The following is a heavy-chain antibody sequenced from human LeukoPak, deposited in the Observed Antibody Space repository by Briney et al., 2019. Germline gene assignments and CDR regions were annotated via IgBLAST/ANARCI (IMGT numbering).Heavy chain of an antibody. CDR1: GFNFNAYS. Sequence: GGSLRLSCAASGFNFNAYSLNWVRQAPGKGLEWLSYISHTGTIYYSDSVKGRFTISREDAEASVFLQMNSLRTEDTALYYCVRGGCGRAADCYSHYFDYWGQGTPVTVSS. J-gene: IGHJ4*02. V-gene: IGHV3-69-1*02. CDR2: ISHTGTI. CDR3: VRGGCGRAADCYSHYFDY. D-gene: IGHD2-21*02.